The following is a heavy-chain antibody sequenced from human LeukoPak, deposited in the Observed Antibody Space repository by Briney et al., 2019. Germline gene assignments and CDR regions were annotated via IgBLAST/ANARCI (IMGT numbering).Heavy chain of an antibody. D-gene: IGHD3-9*01. J-gene: IGHJ4*02. CDR1: GFTFSSYW. CDR2: IKQEGSEK. V-gene: IGHV3-7*03. CDR3: AKDQLRYFDWSAPYYFDY. Sequence: PGGSLRLSCAASGFTFSSYWMSWVRQAPGKGLEWVANIKQEGSEKYYVDSVKGRFTISRDNAKNSLYLQMNSLRAEDRAVYYCAKDQLRYFDWSAPYYFDYWGQGTLVTVSS.